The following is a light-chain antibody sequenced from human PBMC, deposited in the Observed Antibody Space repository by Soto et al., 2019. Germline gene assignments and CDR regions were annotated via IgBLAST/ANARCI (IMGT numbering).Light chain of an antibody. CDR2: GGS. V-gene: IGKV1-39*01. CDR1: QSIGSY. CDR3: QQTYTIPLT. J-gene: IGKJ4*01. Sequence: DIQMTPYPSSLSPCVRHRVTITCRACQSIGSYLNWYQQKPGKAPNLLIHGGSILQSGVPPRFSGGGGGTDFTLTISSLQPEDFASYYCQQTYTIPLTFGGGTKVDI.